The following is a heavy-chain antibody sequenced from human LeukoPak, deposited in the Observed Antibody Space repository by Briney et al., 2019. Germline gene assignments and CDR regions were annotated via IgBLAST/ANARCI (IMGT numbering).Heavy chain of an antibody. CDR2: IYYSGST. CDR1: GGSISSYY. CDR3: AREGGYDYVWGSYRQYYFDY. Sequence: PSETLSLTCTVSGGSISSYYWSWIRQPPGKGLEWIGYIYYSGSTNYNPSLKSRVTISVDTSKNQFSLKLSSVTAAGTAVYYCAREGGYDYVWGSYRQYYFDYWGQGTLVTVSS. D-gene: IGHD3-16*02. V-gene: IGHV4-59*01. J-gene: IGHJ4*02.